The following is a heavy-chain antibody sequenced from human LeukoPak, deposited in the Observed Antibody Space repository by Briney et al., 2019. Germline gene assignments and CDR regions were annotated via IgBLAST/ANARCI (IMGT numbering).Heavy chain of an antibody. Sequence: SETLSLTCAVYGGSFSGYYWSWIRQPPGKGLEWIGEINHSGSTNYNPSLKSRVTISVDTSKNQFSLKLSSVTAADTAVYYCARGSRVCSGGSCYRPTFDYWGQGTLVTVSS. CDR2: INHSGST. D-gene: IGHD2-15*01. V-gene: IGHV4-34*01. CDR1: GGSFSGYY. CDR3: ARGSRVCSGGSCYRPTFDY. J-gene: IGHJ4*02.